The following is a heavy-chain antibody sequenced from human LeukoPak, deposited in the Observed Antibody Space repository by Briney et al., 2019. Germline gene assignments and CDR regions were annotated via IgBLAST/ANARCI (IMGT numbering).Heavy chain of an antibody. Sequence: SETLSLTCAVYGGSFSGYYWSWIRQPPGKGLEWIGEINHSGSTNYNPSLKSRVTISVDTSKNQLSLKLSSVTAADTAVYYCARGLEGSGRPFDYWGQGTLVTVSS. CDR1: GGSFSGYY. D-gene: IGHD6-19*01. V-gene: IGHV4-34*01. J-gene: IGHJ4*02. CDR3: ARGLEGSGRPFDY. CDR2: INHSGST.